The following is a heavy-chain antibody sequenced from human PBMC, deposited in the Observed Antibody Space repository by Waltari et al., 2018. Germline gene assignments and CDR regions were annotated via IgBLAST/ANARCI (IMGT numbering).Heavy chain of an antibody. Sequence: EVHLVESGGGVVQPGGSLRLSCAASGFTFEDYGMHWVRQPPGKGLEWVSLISGDGYSTYYADSVKGRFTISRDNSKNSLYLQMSSLRTEDTALYYCAKDMIGGNEEFDYWGQGTLVTVSS. CDR1: GFTFEDYG. J-gene: IGHJ4*02. V-gene: IGHV3-43*02. CDR3: AKDMIGGNEEFDY. CDR2: ISGDGYST. D-gene: IGHD1-1*01.